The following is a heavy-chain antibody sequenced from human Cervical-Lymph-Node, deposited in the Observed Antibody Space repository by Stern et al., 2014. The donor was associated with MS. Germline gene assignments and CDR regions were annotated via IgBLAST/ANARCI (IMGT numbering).Heavy chain of an antibody. CDR2: VDANGGSP. D-gene: IGHD5/OR15-5a*01. V-gene: IGHV1-46*01. CDR1: GYTFIRYY. J-gene: IGHJ6*02. CDR3: ATLYDSSGNYGMEV. Sequence: VQLVESGAQVKKPGASVKVSCKGSGYTFIRYYIQWVRQAPGQGLEWMGIVDANGGSPRYEQRFQGRLPMASDTSTSTVSMELSSLRSEDTAVYYCATLYDSSGNYGMEVWGQGTTVIVSS.